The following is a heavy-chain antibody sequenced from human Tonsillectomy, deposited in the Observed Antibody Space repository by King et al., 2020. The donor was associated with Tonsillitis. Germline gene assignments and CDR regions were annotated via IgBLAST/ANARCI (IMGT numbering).Heavy chain of an antibody. J-gene: IGHJ4*02. CDR3: AREIIGITMIVVVPLDY. CDR2: IRGSGSFT. V-gene: IGHV3-21*01. D-gene: IGHD3-22*01. CDR1: GFSFSRYS. Sequence: VQLVESGGGLVKPGGSLRLSCGASGFSFSRYSMNWVRQAPGKGLEWLSSIRGSGSFTYYADSVKGRFTVSRDNANNALYLHMNSLRDDDTAVYYCAREIIGITMIVVVPLDYWGQGALVTVSS.